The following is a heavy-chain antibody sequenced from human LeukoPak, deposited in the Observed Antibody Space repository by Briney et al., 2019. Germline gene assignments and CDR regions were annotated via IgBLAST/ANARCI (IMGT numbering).Heavy chain of an antibody. CDR1: GFTFSSHW. CDR2: IKQDGSEK. D-gene: IGHD2-2*01. Sequence: LSGGSLRLXCAGSGFTFSSHWMTWVRQAPGKGLEWVANIKQDGSEKYSVDSVKGRFTISRDNAKNSLYLQMNSLRPEDTAVYYCARENSHQLPYTLDYWGQGTLVTVSS. CDR3: ARENSHQLPYTLDY. J-gene: IGHJ4*02. V-gene: IGHV3-7*01.